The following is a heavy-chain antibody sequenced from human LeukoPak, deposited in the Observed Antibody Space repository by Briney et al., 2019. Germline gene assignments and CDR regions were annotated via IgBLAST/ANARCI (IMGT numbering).Heavy chain of an antibody. CDR3: ARGVFGDSGSYRLDY. V-gene: IGHV4-34*01. D-gene: IGHD1-26*01. CDR2: INHSGST. CDR1: GGSFSGYY. Sequence: ASEAPSPTSAAYGGSFSGYYWRWIPHPPRKGLEWIGEINHSGSTNYNPSLKSRVTISVDTSKNQFSLKLSSVTAADTAVYYCARGVFGDSGSYRLDYWGQGTLVTVSS. J-gene: IGHJ4*02.